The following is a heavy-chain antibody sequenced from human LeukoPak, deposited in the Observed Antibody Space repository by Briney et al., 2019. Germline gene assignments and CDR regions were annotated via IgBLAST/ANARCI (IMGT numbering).Heavy chain of an antibody. V-gene: IGHV4-34*01. CDR2: INHSGST. CDR3: ARFGRVMRWFDP. Sequence: PSETLSLTCAVYGGSFSGYYWSWIRQPPGKVLEWIGEINHSGSTNYNPSLKSRVTISVDTSKNQFSLKLSSVTAADTAVYYCARFGRVMRWFDPWGLGTLVTVSS. D-gene: IGHD3-10*01. CDR1: GGSFSGYY. J-gene: IGHJ5*02.